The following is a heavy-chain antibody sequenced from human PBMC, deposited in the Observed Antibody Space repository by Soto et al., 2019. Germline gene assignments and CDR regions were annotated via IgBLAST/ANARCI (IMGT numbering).Heavy chain of an antibody. CDR3: ARDRDGGWFHMDV. J-gene: IGHJ6*02. V-gene: IGHV3-33*01. CDR1: GFPFWHYG. CDR2: IWSDGKKE. D-gene: IGHD6-19*01. Sequence: QVQLGESGGGVVQPGRSLRLSCVGAGFPFWHYGMHWVRQAPGQGLEWVAVIWSDGKKESYADFVKGRFAISRDNFKDTLYLQMNSLRAEDTAVYYCARDRDGGWFHMDVWGQGTTVTVSS.